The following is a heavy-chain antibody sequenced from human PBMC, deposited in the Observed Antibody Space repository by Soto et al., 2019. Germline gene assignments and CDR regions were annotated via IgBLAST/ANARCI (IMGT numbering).Heavy chain of an antibody. V-gene: IGHV4-59*01. Sequence: SETLSLTCTVSGGSINNYYWSWIRQPPGKGLEWIGYSYYSGSTNYNPSLKSRVTISVDTSKNQFSLKLSSVTAADKAVYHCPRRYGGNFDHWGQGTLVTLSS. D-gene: IGHD1-26*01. CDR1: GGSINNYY. CDR3: PRRYGGNFDH. J-gene: IGHJ4*02. CDR2: SYYSGST.